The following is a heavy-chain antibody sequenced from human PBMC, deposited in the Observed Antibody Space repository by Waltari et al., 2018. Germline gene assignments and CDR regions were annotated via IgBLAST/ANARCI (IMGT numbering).Heavy chain of an antibody. J-gene: IGHJ3*02. V-gene: IGHV3-53*01. D-gene: IGHD3-22*01. CDR2: IYSGGST. CDR3: AVNYYDSSGYPDDAFDI. CDR1: GFPVSSNS. Sequence: EVQLVESGGGLIQPGGSLRLSCAASGFPVSSNSMSWVRPAPGKGLEWVSVIYSGGSTYYADSVKGRFTISRDNSKNTLYLQMNSLRAEDTAVYYCAVNYYDSSGYPDDAFDIWGQGTMVTVSS.